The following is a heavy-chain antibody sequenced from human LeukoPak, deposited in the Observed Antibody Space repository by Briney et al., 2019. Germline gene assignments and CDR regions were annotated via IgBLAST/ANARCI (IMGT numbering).Heavy chain of an antibody. CDR3: ARAPEYVWGSSFDY. D-gene: IGHD3-16*01. CDR1: GFTFSSYG. V-gene: IGHV3-33*01. Sequence: GRSLRLSCAASGFTFSSYGMPWVRQAPGKGLEWVAVIWYDGSNKYYADSVKGRFTISRDNSKNTLYLQMNSLRAEDTAVYYCARAPEYVWGSSFDYWGQGTLVTVSS. CDR2: IWYDGSNK. J-gene: IGHJ4*02.